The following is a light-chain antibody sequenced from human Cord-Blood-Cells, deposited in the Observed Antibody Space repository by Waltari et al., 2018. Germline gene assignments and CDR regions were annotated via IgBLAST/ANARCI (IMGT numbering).Light chain of an antibody. V-gene: IGKV1-5*03. CDR3: QQYNSDWT. J-gene: IGKJ1*01. CDR2: KAS. CDR1: QSISSW. Sequence: DIQMTQSPSTLSASVGDRVTITCRASQSISSWLAWYQQKPGKAPKLRVYKASSLESEVPSRFSGSGSGTEFTLTISSLQPDDFATYYCQQYNSDWTFGQGTKVEIK.